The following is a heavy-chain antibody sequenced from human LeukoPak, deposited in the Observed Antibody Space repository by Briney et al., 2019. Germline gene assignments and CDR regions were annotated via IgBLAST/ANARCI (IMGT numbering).Heavy chain of an antibody. CDR2: ISGSGGST. V-gene: IGHV3-23*01. CDR3: AKGRGGWIAAAAVFDY. CDR1: GFTFSSYG. D-gene: IGHD6-13*01. J-gene: IGHJ4*02. Sequence: GGSLRLSCAASGFTFSSYGMSWVRQAPGKGLEWVSAISGSGGSTYYADSVKGRFTISRDNSKNTLYLQMNSLRAEDTAVYYCAKGRGGWIAAAAVFDYWGQGTLVTVSS.